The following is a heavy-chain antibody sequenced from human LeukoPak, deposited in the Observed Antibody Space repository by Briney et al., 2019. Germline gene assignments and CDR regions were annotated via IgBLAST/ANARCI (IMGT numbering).Heavy chain of an antibody. Sequence: EASVKVSCKASGGTFSSYAISWVRQAPGQGLEWMGGIIPIFGTANYAQKFQGRVTITADESTSTAYMKLSSLRSEDTAVYYCARVDCSGGSCYTYNWFDPWGQGTLVTVSS. J-gene: IGHJ5*02. D-gene: IGHD2-15*01. V-gene: IGHV1-69*13. CDR1: GGTFSSYA. CDR2: IIPIFGTA. CDR3: ARVDCSGGSCYTYNWFDP.